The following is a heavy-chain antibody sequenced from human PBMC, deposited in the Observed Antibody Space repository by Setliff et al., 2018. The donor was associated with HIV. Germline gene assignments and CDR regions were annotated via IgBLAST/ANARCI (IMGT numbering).Heavy chain of an antibody. CDR3: ARGGGPDTNFDS. Sequence: PSETLSLTCAVSGDSITSRNYHWDWVRQPPGKGLEWIGSIYYSGSTHYKSSLKSRVTISVDTSKNQFSLRLSSVTAADTAVYYCARGGGPDTNFDSWGRGTLVTVSS. V-gene: IGHV4-39*07. J-gene: IGHJ4*02. CDR1: GDSITSRNYH. CDR2: IYYSGST.